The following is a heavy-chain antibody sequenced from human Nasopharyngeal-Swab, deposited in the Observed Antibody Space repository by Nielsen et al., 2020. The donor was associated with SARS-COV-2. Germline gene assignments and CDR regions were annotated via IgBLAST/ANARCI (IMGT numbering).Heavy chain of an antibody. V-gene: IGHV1-3*01. CDR2: INAGNGNT. CDR3: ARDRAYSNYATYMDV. CDR1: GYTFTSYA. Sequence: ASVQVSCQASGYTFTSYAMHWVRQAPGQRLEWMGWINAGNGNTKYSQKFQGRVTITRDTSASTAYMELSSLRSEDTAVYYCARDRAYSNYATYMDVWGKGTTVTVSS. J-gene: IGHJ6*03. D-gene: IGHD4-11*01.